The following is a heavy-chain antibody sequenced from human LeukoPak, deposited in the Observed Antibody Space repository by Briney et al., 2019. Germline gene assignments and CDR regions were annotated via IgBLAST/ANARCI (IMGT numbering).Heavy chain of an antibody. D-gene: IGHD2-2*01. CDR3: ARDSSVRYQLLPFDY. CDR2: IIPILGIA. V-gene: IGHV1-69*04. CDR1: GGTFSSYA. Sequence: ASVKVSCKASGGTFSSYAISWVRQAPGQGLEWKGRIIPILGIANYAQKFQGRVTITADKSTSTAYMELSSLRSEDTAVYYCARDSSVRYQLLPFDYWGQGTLVTVSS. J-gene: IGHJ4*02.